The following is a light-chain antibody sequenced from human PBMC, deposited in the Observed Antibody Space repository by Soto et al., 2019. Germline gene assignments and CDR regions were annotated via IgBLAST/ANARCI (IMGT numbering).Light chain of an antibody. CDR1: SSGFDTYNS. J-gene: IGLJ1*01. Sequence: QSALTQPASVSGSPGQSITVSCTGTSSGFDTYNSVSWYQQHPGKAPRLIIYEVTNRPSGVSNRFSGSKSGNTASLTISGLQAEDEAEYYCCAYARGPLFVFGSGTKVTVL. CDR2: EVT. V-gene: IGLV2-14*01. CDR3: CAYARGPLFV.